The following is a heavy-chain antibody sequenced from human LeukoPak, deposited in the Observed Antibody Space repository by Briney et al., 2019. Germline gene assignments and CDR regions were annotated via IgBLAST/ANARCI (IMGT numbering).Heavy chain of an antibody. CDR1: GYTFTGYY. V-gene: IGHV1-18*04. D-gene: IGHD3-22*01. J-gene: IGHJ4*02. CDR2: ISAYNGNT. CDR3: ASSPDYYDSSGYDY. Sequence: ASVKVSCKASGYTFTGYYMHWVRQAPGQGLEWMGWISAYNGNTNYAQKLQGRVTMTTDTSTSTAYMELRSLRSDDTAVYYCASSPDYYDSSGYDYWGQGTLVTVSS.